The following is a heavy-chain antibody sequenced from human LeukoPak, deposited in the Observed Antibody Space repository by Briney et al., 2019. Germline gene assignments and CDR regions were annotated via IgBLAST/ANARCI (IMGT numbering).Heavy chain of an antibody. V-gene: IGHV3-21*01. CDR1: GFTFSSNS. J-gene: IGHJ5*02. CDR2: ISSSSSYI. Sequence: ETLTLTCAASGFTFSSNSKNWVRQAPAQGMELVSSISSSSSYIYYADSVKGRFTIFRDNANNSLYLQMNSLRAEDTGVYYCARSGDWFNWFGPWGQGTLVTVS. D-gene: IGHD3-9*01. CDR3: ARSGDWFNWFGP.